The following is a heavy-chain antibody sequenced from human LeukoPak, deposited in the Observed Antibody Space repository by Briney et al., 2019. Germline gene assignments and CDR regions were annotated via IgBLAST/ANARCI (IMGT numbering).Heavy chain of an antibody. CDR1: GGTFSSYA. Sequence: SVKVSCKASGGTFSSYAISWVRQAPGQGLEWMGVIIPIFGTANYAQKFQGRVTITADESTSTAYMELSSLRSEDTAVYYCATATSFGVVAYFDYWGQRTLVTVSS. CDR3: ATATSFGVVAYFDY. CDR2: IIPIFGTA. J-gene: IGHJ4*02. D-gene: IGHD3-3*01. V-gene: IGHV1-69*01.